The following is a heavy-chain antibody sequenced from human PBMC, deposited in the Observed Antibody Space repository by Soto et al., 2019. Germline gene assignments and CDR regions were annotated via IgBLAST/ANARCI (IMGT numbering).Heavy chain of an antibody. CDR3: ARGRYYDFWSGYYVAGYYYYYMDV. CDR2: FDPEDGET. D-gene: IGHD3-3*01. V-gene: IGHV1-24*01. J-gene: IGHJ6*03. Sequence: ASVKVSCKVSGYTLTELSMHWVRQAPGKGLEWMGGFDPEDGETIYAQKFQGRVTMTRNTSTSTAYMELSSLRSEDTAVYYCARGRYYDFWSGYYVAGYYYYYMDVWGKGTTVTVSS. CDR1: GYTLTELS.